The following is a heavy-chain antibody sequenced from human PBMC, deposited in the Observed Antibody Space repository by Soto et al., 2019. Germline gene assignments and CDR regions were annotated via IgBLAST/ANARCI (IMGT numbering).Heavy chain of an antibody. D-gene: IGHD3-10*01. Sequence: QPGGSLRLSCAASGFTFSSYAMHWVRQAPGKGLEWVAVIWYDGSNKYYADSVKGRFTISRDNSKNTLYLQMNSLRAEDTAVYYCARDHVLLRPRVGFWFDPWGQGTLVTVSS. V-gene: IGHV3-33*08. CDR2: IWYDGSNK. CDR3: ARDHVLLRPRVGFWFDP. CDR1: GFTFSSYA. J-gene: IGHJ5*02.